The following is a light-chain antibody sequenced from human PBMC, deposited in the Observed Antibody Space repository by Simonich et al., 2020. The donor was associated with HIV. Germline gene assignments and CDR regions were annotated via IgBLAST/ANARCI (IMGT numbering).Light chain of an antibody. V-gene: IGLV2-14*03. Sequence: QSALTQPASVSGSPGQSITISCTGTTSDVDGYNYVSLYQQPPGKAPKLMIYDVSNRPSGVSNRFSGSKSGNTASLTISGLQAEDEADYYCSSYTSSSTLVFGGGTKLTVL. J-gene: IGLJ2*01. CDR2: DVS. CDR3: SSYTSSSTLV. CDR1: TSDVDGYNY.